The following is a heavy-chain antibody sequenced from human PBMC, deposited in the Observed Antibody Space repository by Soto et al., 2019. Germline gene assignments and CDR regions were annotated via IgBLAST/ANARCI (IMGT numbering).Heavy chain of an antibody. D-gene: IGHD4-17*01. Sequence: EVQLVESGGGLVRPGRSLRLSCSTSGFTFGDYGMTWFRQAPGKGLEWVGLIRSKSYGKTTEYAASATDRFTISRDDSKSIAYRQMNSLKADDTAVYYCTRERWDYGDPKCYFDLWGRGTLVTVSS. CDR2: IRSKSYGKTT. J-gene: IGHJ2*01. V-gene: IGHV3-49*05. CDR3: TRERWDYGDPKCYFDL. CDR1: GFTFGDYG.